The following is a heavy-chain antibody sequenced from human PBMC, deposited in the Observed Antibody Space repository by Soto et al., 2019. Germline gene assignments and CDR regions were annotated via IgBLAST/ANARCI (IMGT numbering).Heavy chain of an antibody. D-gene: IGHD3-22*01. CDR1: GYNFSRYW. J-gene: IGHJ4*02. CDR2: IDPSDSQT. V-gene: IGHV5-10-1*01. CDR3: ARQIYDSDTGPNFQYYFDS. Sequence: GGSPKISCKGSGYNFSRYWVTWGGPKPGEGLGWMGGIDPSDSQTYYSPSFRGHVTISATKAITTVFLQWRSLRASDTAMYYCARQIYDSDTGPNFQYYFDSWGQGTPVTVSS.